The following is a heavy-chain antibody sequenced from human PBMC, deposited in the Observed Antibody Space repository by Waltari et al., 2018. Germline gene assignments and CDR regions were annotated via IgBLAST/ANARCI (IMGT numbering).Heavy chain of an antibody. Sequence: QVQLQESGQGLVKPSGTLSLTCAVSGDSISGNYWWSWFRQSPETGLEWIGQVHHSGKTHYNPSLQSRVTISLDKPKNQFSLNLNSVTAADTAVYYCAGDRAIGLFFDYWGRGTLVTVSS. CDR1: GDSISGNYW. D-gene: IGHD2-2*01. CDR2: VHHSGKT. CDR3: AGDRAIGLFFDY. V-gene: IGHV4-4*02. J-gene: IGHJ4*02.